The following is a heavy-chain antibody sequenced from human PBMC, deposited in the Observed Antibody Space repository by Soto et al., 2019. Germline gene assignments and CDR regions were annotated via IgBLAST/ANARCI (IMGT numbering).Heavy chain of an antibody. D-gene: IGHD4-17*01. Sequence: SGPTLVNPTQTLTLTCTFSGFSLSTSGMCVSWIRQPPGKALEWLARIDWDDDKYYSTSLKTRLTISKDTSKNQVVLTMTNMDPVDTATYYCARMVGRGRSSPYGDYDYYYYYMDVWGKGT. CDR3: ARMVGRGRSSPYGDYDYYYYYMDV. CDR2: IDWDDDK. CDR1: GFSLSTSGMC. J-gene: IGHJ6*03. V-gene: IGHV2-70*11.